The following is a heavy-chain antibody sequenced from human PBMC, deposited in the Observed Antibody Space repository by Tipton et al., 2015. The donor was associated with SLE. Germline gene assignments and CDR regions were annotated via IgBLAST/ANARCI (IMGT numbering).Heavy chain of an antibody. Sequence: TLSLTCTVSGGSISSYYWSWIRQPPGKGLEWIGYIYYSGSTNYNPSLKSRVTISVETSKNQFSLKLSSVTAADTAVYYCARARQQLDAFDIWGQGTMVTVSS. V-gene: IGHV4-59*12. J-gene: IGHJ3*02. D-gene: IGHD6-13*01. CDR1: GGSISSYY. CDR3: ARARQQLDAFDI. CDR2: IYYSGST.